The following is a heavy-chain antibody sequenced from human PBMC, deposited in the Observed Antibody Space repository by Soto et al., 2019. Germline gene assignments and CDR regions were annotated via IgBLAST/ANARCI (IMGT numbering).Heavy chain of an antibody. Sequence: QVQLVQSGAEVRKPGASVKISCRTSGYTFTNYYVHWLRRAPGQGREWLGVINPSAGRTTYSQRFQGRVTVTRDTSTSTVYMELSSLTFEDTAVYYCAREVVVGTEASYYQGMDVWGQGTTVTVSS. J-gene: IGHJ6*02. CDR2: INPSAGRT. CDR1: GYTFTNYY. D-gene: IGHD2-15*01. CDR3: AREVVVGTEASYYQGMDV. V-gene: IGHV1-46*01.